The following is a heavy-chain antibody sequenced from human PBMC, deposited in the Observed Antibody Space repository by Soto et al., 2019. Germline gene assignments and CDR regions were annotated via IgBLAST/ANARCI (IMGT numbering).Heavy chain of an antibody. CDR3: VKDTYLLVGATHFDF. Sequence: EVQLVESGGGLVQHGRSLSLSCAASGFNFDDYVMHWVRQPPGKGLEWVAGISWNGESVSYADSVKGRFTISRDNAKNSLSLHMASLRAEDTAFYYCVKDTYLLVGATHFDFWGQGALVTVSS. J-gene: IGHJ4*02. CDR1: GFNFDDYV. CDR2: ISWNGESV. V-gene: IGHV3-9*01. D-gene: IGHD1-26*01.